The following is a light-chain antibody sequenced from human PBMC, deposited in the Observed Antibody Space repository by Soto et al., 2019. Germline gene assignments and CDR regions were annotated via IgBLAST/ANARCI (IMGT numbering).Light chain of an antibody. CDR2: AAS. V-gene: IGKV1-8*01. Sequence: AIRMTQSPSSFSASTGDRVTITCRASQGISSYLAWYQQKPGKAPKLLIYAASTLQSGVPSRFNVSGSGTDFTLTISCLQSEDFATYYCQHYYSYPWTCGPGTKVAIK. J-gene: IGKJ1*01. CDR1: QGISSY. CDR3: QHYYSYPWT.